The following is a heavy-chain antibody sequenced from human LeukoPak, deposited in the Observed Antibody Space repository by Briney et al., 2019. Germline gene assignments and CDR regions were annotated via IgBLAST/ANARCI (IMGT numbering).Heavy chain of an antibody. V-gene: IGHV1-24*01. Sequence: ASVKVSCKVSGYTLTELSMHWVRQAPGKGLEWVGGFDPEDGETIYAQKFQGRVTMTEDTSTDTAYMELSSLRSEDTAVYYCASRTMVRGEKWHYYYYMDVWGKGTTVTVSS. CDR2: FDPEDGET. J-gene: IGHJ6*03. CDR1: GYTLTELS. CDR3: ASRTMVRGEKWHYYYYMDV. D-gene: IGHD3-10*01.